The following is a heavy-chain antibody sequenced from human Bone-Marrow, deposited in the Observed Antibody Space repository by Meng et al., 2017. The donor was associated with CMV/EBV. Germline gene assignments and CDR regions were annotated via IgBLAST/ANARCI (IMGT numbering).Heavy chain of an antibody. V-gene: IGHV1-8*01. Sequence: GGSLRLSCKASGYTFTSYDINWVRQATGQGLEWMGWMNPNSGNTGYAQKFQGRVTMTRNTSISTAYMELSSLRSEDTAVYYCAREGSDSSSWYHLYYYYGMDVWGQGTTVTVSS. CDR1: GYTFTSYD. J-gene: IGHJ6*02. CDR3: AREGSDSSSWYHLYYYYGMDV. CDR2: MNPNSGNT. D-gene: IGHD6-13*01.